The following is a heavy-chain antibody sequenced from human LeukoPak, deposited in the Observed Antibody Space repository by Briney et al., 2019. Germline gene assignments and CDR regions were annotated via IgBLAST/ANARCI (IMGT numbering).Heavy chain of an antibody. D-gene: IGHD4-17*01. Sequence: GGSLRLSCAASGFTFSSYSMNWVRQAPGKGLEWVSSISSSSSYIYYADSVKGRFTISRDNAKNSLYLQMNSLRAEDTAVYYCARDRSDYGDYIFDYWSQGTLVTVSS. CDR1: GFTFSSYS. CDR2: ISSSSSYI. J-gene: IGHJ4*02. V-gene: IGHV3-21*01. CDR3: ARDRSDYGDYIFDY.